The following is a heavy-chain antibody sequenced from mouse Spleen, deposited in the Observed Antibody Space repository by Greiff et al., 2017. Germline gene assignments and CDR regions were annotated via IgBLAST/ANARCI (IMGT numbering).Heavy chain of an antibody. CDR2: IDPSDSYT. V-gene: IGHV1-69*01. CDR3: ARGRGYDGYPPFDY. D-gene: IGHD2-3*01. Sequence: QVQLQQPGAELVMPGASVKLSCKASGYTFTSYWMHWVKQRPGQGLEWIGEIDPSDSYTNYNQKFKGKATLTVDKSSSTAYMQLSSLTSEDSAVYYCARGRGYDGYPPFDYWGQGTTLTVSS. CDR1: GYTFTSYW. J-gene: IGHJ2*01.